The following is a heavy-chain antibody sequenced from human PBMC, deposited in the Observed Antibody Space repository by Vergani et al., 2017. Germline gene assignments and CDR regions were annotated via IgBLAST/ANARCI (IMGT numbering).Heavy chain of an antibody. CDR3: ARAVFSTNFCGQSYYLDY. CDR2: VYFTGCA. Sequence: QVQLQESGPGLVKSSQTLSLTCRVSGVSINSRYYWTWVRQPAGTGLHWLGRVYFTGCANYNPPLRSRLSLSIDTSLNEFSLKLHSGSADDSAMYFCARAVFSTNFCGQSYYLDYWGQGIPVTVSS. J-gene: IGHJ4*02. D-gene: IGHD3-10*01. V-gene: IGHV4-4*07. CDR1: GVSINSRYY.